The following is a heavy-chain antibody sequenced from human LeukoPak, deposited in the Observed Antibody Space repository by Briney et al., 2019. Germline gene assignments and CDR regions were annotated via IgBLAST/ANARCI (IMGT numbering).Heavy chain of an antibody. D-gene: IGHD2-8*01. Sequence: ASVKVSCKASGYTFTGYYMYWVRQAPGQGLEWMGWINPNNGGTKYAQKFQGRVTMTRDTSISTAYMDLSSLRSDDTAVYFCARGLEGNGGPPTLYGFDIWGQGTMVTVSS. CDR1: GYTFTGYY. V-gene: IGHV1-2*02. CDR3: ARGLEGNGGPPTLYGFDI. J-gene: IGHJ3*02. CDR2: INPNNGGT.